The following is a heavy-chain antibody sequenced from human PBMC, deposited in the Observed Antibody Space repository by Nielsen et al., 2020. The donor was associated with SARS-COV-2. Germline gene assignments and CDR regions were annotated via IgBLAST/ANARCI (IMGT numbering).Heavy chain of an antibody. V-gene: IGHV3-11*05. J-gene: IGHJ6*02. CDR1: GFTFSDYY. CDR2: ISSSSSHT. D-gene: IGHD2-2*01. CDR3: ARADASETYYYGVDV. Sequence: GESLKISCAASGFTFSDYYMSWIRQAPGKGLEWVSYISSSSSHTKYADSVKGRFTISRDNAKKSLYLQMNSLSAEDTAVYFCARADASETYYYGVDVWGQGTTVTVSS.